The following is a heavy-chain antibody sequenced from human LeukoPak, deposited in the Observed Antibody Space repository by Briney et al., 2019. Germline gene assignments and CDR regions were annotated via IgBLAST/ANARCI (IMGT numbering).Heavy chain of an antibody. CDR2: NPHSGST. CDR1: GYSISSGYY. J-gene: IGHJ4*02. CDR3: ARLVLGSGDY. D-gene: IGHD6-25*01. V-gene: IGHV4-38-2*01. Sequence: SETLSLTCAVSGYSISSGYYWGWSRPPPGKGQEWIGSNPHSGSTYYDPSLKGRVTISGDTSKNQFSLKLSSVTAADTAVYYCARLVLGSGDYWGQGTLVTVSS.